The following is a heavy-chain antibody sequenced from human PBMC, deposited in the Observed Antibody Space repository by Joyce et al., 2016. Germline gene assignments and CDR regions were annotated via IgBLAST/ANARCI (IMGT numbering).Heavy chain of an antibody. CDR3: AKGRRAAYYYGMDV. CDR2: ISHNEVRT. J-gene: IGHJ6*02. Sequence: AAAGISFRSYSMHWVRQAPGKGLAYVSAISHNEVRTYYADSVKGRFTVSRDMAKNTLYLQMGSLSVEDMGVYYCAKGRRAAYYYGMDVWGQGTTVIVAS. V-gene: IGHV3-64*02. CDR1: GISFRSYS. D-gene: IGHD6-25*01.